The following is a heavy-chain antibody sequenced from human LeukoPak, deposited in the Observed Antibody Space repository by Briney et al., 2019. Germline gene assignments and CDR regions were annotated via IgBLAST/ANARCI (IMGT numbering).Heavy chain of an antibody. Sequence: LETLSLTCTVSGGSISSSSYFWGWIRQPPGRGLEWIGTLYYSGTTSYNPSLQSRVTISVDTSKNQFSLKLSSVTAADTSIYYCARLNAYSSSWHYFDSWGQGTLVTVSS. CDR3: ARLNAYSSSWHYFDS. D-gene: IGHD6-13*01. CDR2: LYYSGTT. CDR1: GGSISSSSYF. V-gene: IGHV4-39*01. J-gene: IGHJ4*02.